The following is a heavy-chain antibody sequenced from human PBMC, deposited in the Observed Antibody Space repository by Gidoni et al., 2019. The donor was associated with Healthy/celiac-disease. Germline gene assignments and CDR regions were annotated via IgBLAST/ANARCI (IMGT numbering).Heavy chain of an antibody. V-gene: IGHV3-15*01. J-gene: IGHJ4*02. CDR3: TTSGAVAGVFDY. Sequence: EVQLVESGGGLVKPGGSLRLSCAASGFTFSNAWMSWVRQAPGKGLEWVGRIKSKTDGGTTDYAATVKGRFTISRDDSKNTLYLQMNSLKTEDTAVYYCTTSGAVAGVFDYWGQGTLVTVSS. CDR1: GFTFSNAW. D-gene: IGHD6-19*01. CDR2: IKSKTDGGTT.